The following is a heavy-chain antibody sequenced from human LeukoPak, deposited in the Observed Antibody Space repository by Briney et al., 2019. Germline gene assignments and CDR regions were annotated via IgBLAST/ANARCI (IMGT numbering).Heavy chain of an antibody. CDR3: AKEASSSFDY. V-gene: IGHV3-23*01. J-gene: IGHJ4*02. D-gene: IGHD6-6*01. CDR2: ISNSGCST. Sequence: PGGSLRLSCAASGLTFSSYAMNWVRQAAGKGRDWVSGISNSGCSTYYADSVKDRLTIYRDNSKNTLHLQMSSLTAEERAVYYCAKEASSSFDYWGQGALVTVSS. CDR1: GLTFSSYA.